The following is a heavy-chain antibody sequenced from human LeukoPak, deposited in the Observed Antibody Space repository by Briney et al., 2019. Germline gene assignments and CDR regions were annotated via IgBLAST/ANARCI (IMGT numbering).Heavy chain of an antibody. V-gene: IGHV1-18*01. CDR1: GYTFRSYD. J-gene: IGHJ4*02. Sequence: GTSVTVSCKASGYTFRSYDITWVRQAPGQGLEWMGWISPNNGNTNYAQKFQGRVTMTTDTPTSTAYMEMRSLRSDDTAVYYCARSPRIVGATWPFSYWGQGTLVTVSS. CDR3: ARSPRIVGATWPFSY. D-gene: IGHD1-26*01. CDR2: ISPNNGNT.